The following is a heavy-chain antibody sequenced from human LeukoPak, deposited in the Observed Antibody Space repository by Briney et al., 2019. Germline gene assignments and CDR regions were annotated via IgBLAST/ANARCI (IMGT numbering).Heavy chain of an antibody. J-gene: IGHJ6*03. CDR1: GGSISSSSYY. CDR2: IYYSGST. V-gene: IGHV4-39*07. Sequence: SETLSLTCTVSGGSISSSSYYWGWIRQPPGKGLEWIGSIYYSGSTYYNPSLKSRVTISVDTSKNQFSLKLSSVTAADTAVYYCAREIVVVPAAPNPPYYYYYMDVWGKGTTVTVSS. CDR3: AREIVVVPAAPNPPYYYYYMDV. D-gene: IGHD2-2*01.